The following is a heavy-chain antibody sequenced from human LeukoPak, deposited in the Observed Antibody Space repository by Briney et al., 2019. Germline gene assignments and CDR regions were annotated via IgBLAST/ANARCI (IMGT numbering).Heavy chain of an antibody. J-gene: IGHJ3*02. D-gene: IGHD3-10*01. Sequence: SETLSLTCAVYGGSFSGYYWSWIRQPPGKGLEWIGEINHSGSTNYNPSLKSRVTISLDTSKNQFSLKVISMTAADTAAYYCTKSDGYGLIRICGRGTMVTVSS. CDR1: GGSFSGYY. V-gene: IGHV4-34*03. CDR2: INHSGST. CDR3: TKSDGYGLIRI.